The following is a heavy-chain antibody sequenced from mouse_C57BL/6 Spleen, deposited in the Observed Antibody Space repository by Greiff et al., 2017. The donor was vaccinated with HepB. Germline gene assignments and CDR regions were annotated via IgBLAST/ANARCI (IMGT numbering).Heavy chain of an antibody. D-gene: IGHD4-1*01. J-gene: IGHJ4*01. Sequence: EVKVVESGGGLVKPGGSLKLSCAASGFTFSSYAMSWVRQTPEKRLEWVATISDGGSYTYYPDNVKGRFTISRDKAKTNLYLQMRHLKSEATAVYYCAREGELGRAMDYWGQGASVTVSS. CDR2: ISDGGSYT. V-gene: IGHV5-4*03. CDR1: GFTFSSYA. CDR3: AREGELGRAMDY.